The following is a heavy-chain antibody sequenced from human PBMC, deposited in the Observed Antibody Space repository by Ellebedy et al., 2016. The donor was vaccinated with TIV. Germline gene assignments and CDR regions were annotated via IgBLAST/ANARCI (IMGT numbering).Heavy chain of an antibody. CDR2: THYSGST. V-gene: IGHV4-30-4*02. CDR3: ARGFLSKWLDP. CDR1: GGSISNGDYY. Sequence: MPSETLSLTCTVSGGSISNGDYYRSWIRQPPGKGLEWIGYTHYSGSTYYNPSLKSRVTMSVDTSKNQFSLKLDSVTAADTAVYYCARGFLSKWLDPWGRGILVTVAS. J-gene: IGHJ5*02.